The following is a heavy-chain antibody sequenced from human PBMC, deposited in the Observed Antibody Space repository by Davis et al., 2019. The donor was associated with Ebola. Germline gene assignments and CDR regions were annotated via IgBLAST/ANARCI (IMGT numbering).Heavy chain of an antibody. V-gene: IGHV1-2*02. Sequence: ASVKVSCKASGYTFTSYGISWVRQAPGQGLEWMGWINPNSGGTNYAQKFQGRVTMTRDTSISTAYMELSRLRSDDTAVYYCARARAVAGTVAHPPGVLGYWGQGTLVTVSS. CDR3: ARARAVAGTVAHPPGVLGY. J-gene: IGHJ4*02. CDR2: INPNSGGT. D-gene: IGHD6-19*01. CDR1: GYTFTSYG.